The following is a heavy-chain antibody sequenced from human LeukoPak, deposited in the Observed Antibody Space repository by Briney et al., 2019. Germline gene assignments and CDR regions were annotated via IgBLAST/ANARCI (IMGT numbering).Heavy chain of an antibody. CDR1: GYSFIAYY. J-gene: IGHJ4*02. V-gene: IGHV1-2*02. Sequence: ASVKVSCKASGYSFIAYYIHWVRQAPGQGPEWMGWITPNSGGTNYAQKFQGRVTMIRDTSISTAYMELSRLRSDDTAVYYCARDRVSSRNADYFDFWGQGTLVTVSS. CDR2: ITPNSGGT. CDR3: ARDRVSSRNADYFDF. D-gene: IGHD2-2*01.